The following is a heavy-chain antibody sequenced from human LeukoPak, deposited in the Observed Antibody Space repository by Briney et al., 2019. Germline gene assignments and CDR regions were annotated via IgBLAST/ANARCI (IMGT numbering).Heavy chain of an antibody. J-gene: IGHJ3*02. CDR2: INSDGSST. CDR3: ARDFPSGDAFDI. Sequence: GGSLRLSCAASGFTFSSYWMRWVRQAPGKGLVWVSRINSDGSSTSYADSVKGRFTISRDNAKNTLYLQMNSLRAEDTAVYYCARDFPSGDAFDIWGQGTMVTVSS. CDR1: GFTFSSYW. D-gene: IGHD6-19*01. V-gene: IGHV3-74*01.